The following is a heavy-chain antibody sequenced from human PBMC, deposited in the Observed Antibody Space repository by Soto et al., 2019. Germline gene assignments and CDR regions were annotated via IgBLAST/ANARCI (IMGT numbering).Heavy chain of an antibody. Sequence: GGSLRLSCAASGFTFNTYSMNWVRQAPGKGLEWVSSISSSGTYTYYSDSLKGRITISRDNANNSLYLQMNSLTADDTAIYFCARGGRASGYDFYYYGMDVWGQGTKVTVSS. CDR1: GFTFNTYS. CDR2: ISSSGTYT. CDR3: ARGGRASGYDFYYYGMDV. D-gene: IGHD5-12*01. J-gene: IGHJ6*02. V-gene: IGHV3-21*01.